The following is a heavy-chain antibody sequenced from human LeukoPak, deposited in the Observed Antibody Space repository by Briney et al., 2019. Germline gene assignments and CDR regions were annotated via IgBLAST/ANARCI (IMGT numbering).Heavy chain of an antibody. J-gene: IGHJ3*02. CDR2: INPNSGGT. D-gene: IGHD6-19*01. V-gene: IGHV1-2*02. CDR3: TRDLRLDLGAFDI. CDR1: GYTFTGYY. Sequence: ASVKVSCKASGYTFTGYYMHWVRQAPGQGLEWMGWINPNSGGTNYAQKFQGRVTMTRDTSISTAYMELSRLRSDDTAVYYCTRDLRLDLGAFDIWGQGTMVTVSS.